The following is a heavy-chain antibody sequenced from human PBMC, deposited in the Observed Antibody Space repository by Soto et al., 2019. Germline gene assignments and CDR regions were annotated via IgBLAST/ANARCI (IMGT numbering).Heavy chain of an antibody. CDR1: GGTFSSYA. J-gene: IGHJ6*02. CDR2: IIPIFGTA. CDR3: AREDTVVVPAAIPVRYYYYGMDV. V-gene: IGHV1-69*13. Sequence: SVKVSCKASGGTFSSYAISWVRQAPGQGLEWMGGIIPIFGTANYAQKFQGRVTITADESTSTAYMELSSLRSEDTAVYYCAREDTVVVPAAIPVRYYYYGMDVWGQGTTVTVSS. D-gene: IGHD2-2*02.